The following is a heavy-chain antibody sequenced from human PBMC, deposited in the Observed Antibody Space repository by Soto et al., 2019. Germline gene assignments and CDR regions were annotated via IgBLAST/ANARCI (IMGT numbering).Heavy chain of an antibody. D-gene: IGHD6-19*01. Sequence: SQTLSLTCAISGDSVSSNSAAWNWIRQSPSRGLEWLGRTYYRSKWYNDYAVSVKSRITINPDTSKNQFSLQLNSVTPEDTAVYYCARALPSYSRSGWPPVVYYYGMDVWGQGTTVTVSS. CDR3: ARALPSYSRSGWPPVVYYYGMDV. J-gene: IGHJ6*02. V-gene: IGHV6-1*01. CDR1: GDSVSSNSAA. CDR2: TYYRSKWYN.